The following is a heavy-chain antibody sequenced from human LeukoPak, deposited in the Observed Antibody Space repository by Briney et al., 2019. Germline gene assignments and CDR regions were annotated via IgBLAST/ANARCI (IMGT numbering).Heavy chain of an antibody. CDR1: GFTVSSNY. D-gene: IGHD3-22*01. Sequence: PGGSLRLSCAASGFTVSSNYMSWVRQAPGKGLEWVSGINWNGGSTGYADSVKGRFTISRDNAKNSLYLQMNSLRAEDTALYYCARGPISLYDSSGYYCLDYWGQGTLVTVSS. CDR2: INWNGGST. V-gene: IGHV3-20*04. CDR3: ARGPISLYDSSGYYCLDY. J-gene: IGHJ4*02.